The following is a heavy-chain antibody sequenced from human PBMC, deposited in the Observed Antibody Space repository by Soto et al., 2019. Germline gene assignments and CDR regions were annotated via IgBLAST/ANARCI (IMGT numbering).Heavy chain of an antibody. J-gene: IGHJ6*01. CDR3: ACIYYGGYRYGSYYTGTEV. Sequence: SETLSLTCTVSGGSISSSSYYWGWIRQPPGKGLEWIGSIYYSGSTYYNPSLKSRVTISVDTSKNQFSLKLSSVTAVDMAVYLCACIYYGGYRYGSYYTGTEVWGPPTPAT. V-gene: IGHV4-39*01. CDR1: GGSISSSSYY. D-gene: IGHD5-18*01. CDR2: IYYSGST.